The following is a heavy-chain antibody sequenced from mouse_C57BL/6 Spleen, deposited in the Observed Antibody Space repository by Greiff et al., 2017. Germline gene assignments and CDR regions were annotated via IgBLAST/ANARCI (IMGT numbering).Heavy chain of an antibody. CDR3: ARALTTVVADYFDY. D-gene: IGHD1-1*01. V-gene: IGHV1-69*01. CDR2: IDPSDSYT. CDR1: GYTFTSYW. Sequence: QVQLQQPGAELVMPGASVKLSCKASGYTFTSYWMHWVKQRPGQGLEWIGEIDPSDSYTNYNQKFKGKSTLTVDKSTSTAYMQLSSLTSEDAAVYDCARALTTVVADYFDYWGQGTTLTVSS. J-gene: IGHJ2*01.